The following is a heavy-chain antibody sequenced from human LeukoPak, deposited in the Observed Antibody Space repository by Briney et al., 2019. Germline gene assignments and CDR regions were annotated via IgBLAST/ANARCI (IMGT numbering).Heavy chain of an antibody. CDR2: TYYRSKWYN. J-gene: IGHJ4*02. CDR3: ARDLPEAAPFDY. V-gene: IGHV6-1*01. CDR1: GDSVSSNTAA. D-gene: IGHD6-25*01. Sequence: SQTLSLTCAISGDSVSSNTAAWNWIRQSPSRGLECLGRTYYRSKWYNDYAVSVKSRITINPDTSKNQFSLQLNSVTPEDAAVYYCARDLPEAAPFDYWGQGTLVTVSS.